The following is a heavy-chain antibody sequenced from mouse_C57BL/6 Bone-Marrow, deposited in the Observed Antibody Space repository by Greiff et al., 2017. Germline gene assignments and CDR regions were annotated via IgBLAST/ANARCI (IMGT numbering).Heavy chain of an antibody. Sequence: VQLQQSGAELARPGASVKLSCKASGYTFTSYGISWVKQRTGQGLECIGEIYPRSGNTYYNEKFKGKATLTADKSSSTAYMELRSLTSEDSAVYFCARDYYVCMDYWGQGTSVTVSS. CDR2: IYPRSGNT. CDR1: GYTFTSYG. CDR3: ARDYYVCMDY. D-gene: IGHD1-1*01. J-gene: IGHJ4*01. V-gene: IGHV1-81*01.